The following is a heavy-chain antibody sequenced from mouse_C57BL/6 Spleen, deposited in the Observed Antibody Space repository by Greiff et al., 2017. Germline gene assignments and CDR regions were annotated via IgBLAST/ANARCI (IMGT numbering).Heavy chain of an antibody. V-gene: IGHV14-2*01. Sequence: VQLQQSGAELVKPGASVKLSCTASGFNIKDYYMHWVKPSTEQGLAWIGRIDPEDGETKYAPKFQGTATITADTSSNTAYLQLSSLTSDDTAVYYCARSEGTRVYFDYWGQGTTLTVSS. CDR1: GFNIKDYY. CDR2: IDPEDGET. CDR3: ARSEGTRVYFDY. D-gene: IGHD3-3*01. J-gene: IGHJ2*01.